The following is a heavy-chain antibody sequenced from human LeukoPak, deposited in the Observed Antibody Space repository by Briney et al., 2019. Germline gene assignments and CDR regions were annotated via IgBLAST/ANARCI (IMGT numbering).Heavy chain of an antibody. V-gene: IGHV3-30*02. D-gene: IGHD6-13*01. CDR3: AKDHGSSDWYYFDY. J-gene: IGHJ4*02. Sequence: PGGSLRLSCAASGFTFSSYAMHWVHQAPGKGLEWVAFIHYDGSNNYYADSVKGRFTISRDNSKNTLYLQMNTLRADDTAVYYCAKDHGSSDWYYFDYWGQGTLVTVSS. CDR1: GFTFSSYA. CDR2: IHYDGSNN.